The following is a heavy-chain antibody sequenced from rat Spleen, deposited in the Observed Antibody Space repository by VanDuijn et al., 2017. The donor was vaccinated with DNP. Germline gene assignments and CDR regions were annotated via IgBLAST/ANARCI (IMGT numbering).Heavy chain of an antibody. V-gene: IGHV5-7*01. CDR2: ISYDGSTT. CDR3: ARRGTTLWYFDF. D-gene: IGHD1-5*01. Sequence: EVQLVESGGGLVQPGRSLTLSCAASGFTFSDCNMAWVRQAPKKGLEWVATISYDGSTTFYRDSVKGRFTISRDNAKSSLYLQMNSLKSEDTATYYCARRGTTLWYFDFWGPGTMVTVSS. J-gene: IGHJ1*01. CDR1: GFTFSDCN.